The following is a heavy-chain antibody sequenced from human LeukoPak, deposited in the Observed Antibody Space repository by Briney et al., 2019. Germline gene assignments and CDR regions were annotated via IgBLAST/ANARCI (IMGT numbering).Heavy chain of an antibody. CDR3: ARAPRNSSTMLDY. V-gene: IGHV1-46*01. J-gene: IGHJ4*02. D-gene: IGHD6-13*01. Sequence: QAPGQGLEWMGLINPDGGSTAYAHRFQGRVTMTRDTSTSTVYMDFSSLRSEDTALYYCARAPRNSSTMLDYWGQGTLVTVSS. CDR2: INPDGGST.